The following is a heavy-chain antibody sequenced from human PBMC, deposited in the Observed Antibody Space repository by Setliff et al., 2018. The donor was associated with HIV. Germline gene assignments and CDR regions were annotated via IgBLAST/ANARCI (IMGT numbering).Heavy chain of an antibody. CDR3: ARGRYFYYYMDV. D-gene: IGHD3-10*01. Sequence: PSETLSLTCTVSGGSISRSHLYWGWIRQPPGKGLEWIGSIFYTGSTYYYNPSLKSRVTISVDTSQNQFSLKLSSVTAADTAVYYCARGRYFYYYMDVWGEGTTVTVSS. CDR2: IFYTGSTY. J-gene: IGHJ6*03. V-gene: IGHV4-39*01. CDR1: GGSISRSHLY.